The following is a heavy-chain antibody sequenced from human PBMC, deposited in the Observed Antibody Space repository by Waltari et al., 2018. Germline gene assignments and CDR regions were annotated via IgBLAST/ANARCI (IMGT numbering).Heavy chain of an antibody. CDR1: GYSISSGYY. CDR2: IYHSGST. J-gene: IGHJ4*02. D-gene: IGHD6-13*01. V-gene: IGHV4-38-2*01. Sequence: QVQLQESGPGLVKPSETLSLTCAVSGYSISSGYYWGWIRPPPGKGLEWIGSIYHSGSTYYNPSLKSRVTISVDTSKNQFSLKLSSVTAADTAVYYCARLGPFSSSWSPFDYWGQGTLVTVSS. CDR3: ARLGPFSSSWSPFDY.